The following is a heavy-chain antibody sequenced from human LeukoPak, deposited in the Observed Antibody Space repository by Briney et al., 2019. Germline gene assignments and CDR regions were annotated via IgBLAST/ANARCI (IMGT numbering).Heavy chain of an antibody. J-gene: IGHJ3*02. D-gene: IGHD1-7*01. CDR3: ARHTPTGTTGAVGAFDI. CDR1: GDSISSYY. Sequence: SETLSLTCTVSGDSISSYYWSWLRQPPAKGLERVGHIYTSGSTNYNPSLKSRVTISVDTSKTHFSLQLSSVTAADTAAYYCARHTPTGTTGAVGAFDIWGQGTMVTVSS. V-gene: IGHV4-4*09. CDR2: IYTSGST.